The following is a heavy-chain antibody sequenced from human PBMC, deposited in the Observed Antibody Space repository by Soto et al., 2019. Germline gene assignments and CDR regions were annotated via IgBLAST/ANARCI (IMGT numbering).Heavy chain of an antibody. D-gene: IGHD3-10*01. Sequence: PGGSLRLSCAASGFTFSSYGMHWVRQAPGKGLEWVAVIWYDGSNKYYADSVKGRFTISRDNSKNTLYLQMNSLRAEDTAVYYCARDLPYYYGSGSGYYYGMDVWGQGTTVTVSS. CDR3: ARDLPYYYGSGSGYYYGMDV. J-gene: IGHJ6*02. CDR1: GFTFSSYG. V-gene: IGHV3-33*01. CDR2: IWYDGSNK.